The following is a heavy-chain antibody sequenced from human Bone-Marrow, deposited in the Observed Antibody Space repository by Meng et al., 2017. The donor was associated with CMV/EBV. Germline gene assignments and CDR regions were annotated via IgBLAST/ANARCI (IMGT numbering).Heavy chain of an antibody. J-gene: IGHJ4*02. CDR3: ARFLGDYGTFDY. D-gene: IGHD4-17*01. CDR1: GGSFSGYY. Sequence: SETLSLTCDVYGGSFSGYYWSWIRQPPGKGLEWIGEINQSGSTNYNPSLRSRVTISVDTSKNQFSLKLNSVTAADTAVYYCARFLGDYGTFDYWGQGTLVTVSS. CDR2: INQSGST. V-gene: IGHV4-34*01.